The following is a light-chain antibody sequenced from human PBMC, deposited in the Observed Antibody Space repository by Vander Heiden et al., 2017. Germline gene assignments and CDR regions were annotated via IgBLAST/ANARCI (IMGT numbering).Light chain of an antibody. CDR3: MQALQTPLT. CDR2: LGS. V-gene: IGKV2-28*01. Sequence: DFVMTQSPLSLPVTPGEPASISCRSSQSLLHSNGYNYLDWYVQKPGQPPQLLISLGSNRASGVPDRFSGSGSGTDFTLKISRVEAEDVGVYYCMQALQTPLTFGGGTRVEIK. J-gene: IGKJ4*01. CDR1: QSLLHSNGYNY.